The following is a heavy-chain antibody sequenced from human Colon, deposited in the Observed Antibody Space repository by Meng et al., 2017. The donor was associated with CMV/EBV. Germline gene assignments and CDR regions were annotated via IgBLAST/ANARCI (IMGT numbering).Heavy chain of an antibody. V-gene: IGHV3-11*04. CDR2: ISSSGSTI. D-gene: IGHD5-24*01. CDR1: GFTFSDYY. CDR3: TKDQGISGYTMDV. J-gene: IGHJ6*02. Sequence: GGSLRLSCAASGFTFSDYYMSWIRQAPGKGLEWVSYISSSGSTIYYADSVKGRFTISRDNAKNSLYLQMNSLRVEDTALYYCTKDQGISGYTMDVWGQGTTVTVSS.